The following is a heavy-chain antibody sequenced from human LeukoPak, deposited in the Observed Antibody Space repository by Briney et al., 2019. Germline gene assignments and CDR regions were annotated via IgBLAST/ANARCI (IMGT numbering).Heavy chain of an antibody. CDR1: GFTFSSDP. D-gene: IGHD5-24*01. Sequence: SGGTLRLSCAVSGFTFSSDPMIWVRHAPPQGLDWVSVRSGGGGRTYCADSVMCRYTISKDNPTNNPYLQMNILAVEDTAIYYCAKDQGGDGYNYWWHPFDYWGQGTLVTVSS. V-gene: IGHV3-23*01. CDR3: AKDQGGDGYNYWWHPFDY. J-gene: IGHJ4*02. CDR2: RSGGGGRT.